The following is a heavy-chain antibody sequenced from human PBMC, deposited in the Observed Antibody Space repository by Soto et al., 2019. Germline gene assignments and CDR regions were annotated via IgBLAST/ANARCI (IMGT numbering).Heavy chain of an antibody. CDR2: TWYDGSNK. CDR1: GFTFSSYG. J-gene: IGHJ4*02. Sequence: QVQLVESGGGVVQPGRSLRLSCAASGFTFSSYGMHWVRQAPGKGLEWVAVTWYDGSNKYYADSVKGRFTISRDKSKNTLYRQMNCLRAEDTAVYYCARDWHDMLTGYATYYFDYWGQGTLVTVSS. V-gene: IGHV3-33*01. D-gene: IGHD3-9*01. CDR3: ARDWHDMLTGYATYYFDY.